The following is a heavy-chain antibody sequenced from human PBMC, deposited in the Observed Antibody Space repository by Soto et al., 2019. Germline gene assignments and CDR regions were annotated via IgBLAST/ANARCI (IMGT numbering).Heavy chain of an antibody. CDR1: GFTVSSNY. J-gene: IGHJ4*02. CDR2: IYSGDST. Sequence: GGSLRLSCAASGFTVSSNYMSWVRQAPGKGLEWVSVIYSGDSTYYADSVKGRFTISRDNSKNTLYLQMNSLRAEDTAVYYCARALQLWYFDYWGQGILVTVSS. CDR3: ARALQLWYFDY. V-gene: IGHV3-53*01. D-gene: IGHD5-18*01.